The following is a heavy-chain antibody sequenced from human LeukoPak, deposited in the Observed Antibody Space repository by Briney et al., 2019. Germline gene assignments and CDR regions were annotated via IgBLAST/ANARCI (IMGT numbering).Heavy chain of an antibody. CDR3: ARRIRGSSFTFDY. V-gene: IGHV4-39*01. J-gene: IGHJ4*02. CDR2: IYYSGST. CDR1: GGSISSSSYY. D-gene: IGHD6-6*01. Sequence: SETLSLTCTVSGGSISSSSYYWGWIRQPPGKGLEWIGSIYYSGSTYYNPSLKSRVTISVDTSKNQFSLKLSSVTAADTAVYYCARRIRGSSFTFDYWGQGTLVTVSS.